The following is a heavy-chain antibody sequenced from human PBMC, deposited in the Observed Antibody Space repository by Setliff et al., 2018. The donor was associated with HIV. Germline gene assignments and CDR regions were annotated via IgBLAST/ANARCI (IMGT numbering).Heavy chain of an antibody. D-gene: IGHD5-18*01. CDR2: ISSSGNTI. J-gene: IGHJ3*02. CDR3: ARGRGYSYGYNAFDI. CDR1: GFTFSTYT. Sequence: HPGGSLRLSCAASGFTFSTYTMNWVRQAPGKGLEWVSYISSSGNTIYYADSVKGRFTISRDNAKNSLYLQMNSLRAEDTAVYYCARGRGYSYGYNAFDIWGLGTMVTVSS. V-gene: IGHV3-48*04.